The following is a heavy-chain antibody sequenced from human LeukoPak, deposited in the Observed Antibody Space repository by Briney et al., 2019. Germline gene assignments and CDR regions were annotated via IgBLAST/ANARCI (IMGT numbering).Heavy chain of an antibody. CDR3: ARHGNVVVVPAAKGFDY. CDR1: GGSFSGYY. J-gene: IGHJ4*02. CDR2: INHSGST. V-gene: IGHV4-34*01. Sequence: PSETLSLTCAVYGGSFSGYYWSWIRQPPGKGLEWIGEINHSGSTNYNPSLKSRVTISVDTSKNQFSLKLRSVMAADTAVYYCARHGNVVVVPAAKGFDYWGQGTQVTVSS. D-gene: IGHD2-2*01.